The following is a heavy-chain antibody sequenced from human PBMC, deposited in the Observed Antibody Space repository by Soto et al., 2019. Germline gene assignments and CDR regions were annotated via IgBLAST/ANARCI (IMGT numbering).Heavy chain of an antibody. D-gene: IGHD1-1*01. J-gene: IGHJ5*02. V-gene: IGHV1-69*13. CDR2: IIPIFGTA. CDR1: GGTFSSYA. CDR3: AIEEYTLSWFDP. Sequence: GASVKVSCKASGGTFSSYAISWVRQAPGQGLEWMGGIIPIFGTANYAQKFQGRVTITADESTSTAYMELSSLRSEDTAVYYCAIEEYTLSWFDPWGQGTLVTVSS.